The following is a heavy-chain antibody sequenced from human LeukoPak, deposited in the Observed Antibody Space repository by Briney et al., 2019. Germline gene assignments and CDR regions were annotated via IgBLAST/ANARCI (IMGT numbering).Heavy chain of an antibody. Sequence: SETLSLTCAVSGVSISPYYWAWIRQPPGKGLEWIGYIHTSGSNNQYPSLRSRVTISVDKSKNHFSLRLTSVTAADTAVYYCARLSAAVHLGAFDLWGQGTMVTVSS. J-gene: IGHJ3*01. V-gene: IGHV4-4*09. CDR1: GVSISPYY. CDR3: ARLSAAVHLGAFDL. D-gene: IGHD3-3*01. CDR2: IHTSGSN.